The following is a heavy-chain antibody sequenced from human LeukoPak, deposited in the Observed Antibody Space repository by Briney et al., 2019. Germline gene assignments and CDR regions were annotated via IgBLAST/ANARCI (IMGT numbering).Heavy chain of an antibody. CDR3: AKARIAAAATGYFDY. CDR2: ISGSGGST. V-gene: IGHV3-23*01. D-gene: IGHD6-13*01. Sequence: GGSLRLSCAASGFTFSSYAMSWVRQAPGKGLEWVSAISGSGGSTYYADSVKGRFTISRDNPKNTLYLQMNSLRAEDTAVYYCAKARIAAAATGYFDYWGQGTLVTVSS. J-gene: IGHJ4*02. CDR1: GFTFSSYA.